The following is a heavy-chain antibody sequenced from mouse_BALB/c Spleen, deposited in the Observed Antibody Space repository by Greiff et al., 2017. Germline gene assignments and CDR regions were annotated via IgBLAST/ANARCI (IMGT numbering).Heavy chain of an antibody. D-gene: IGHD2-3*01. CDR1: GFTFSSYG. J-gene: IGHJ3*01. Sequence: EVQGVESGGGLVQPGGSLKLSCAASGFTFSSYGMSWVRQTPDKRLELVAEISSGGSYTYYPDTVTGRFTISRDNAKNTLYLEMSSLRSEDTAMYYCARDDGYGMGFAYWGQGTLVTVSA. CDR2: ISSGGSYT. V-gene: IGHV5-9-4*01. CDR3: ARDDGYGMGFAY.